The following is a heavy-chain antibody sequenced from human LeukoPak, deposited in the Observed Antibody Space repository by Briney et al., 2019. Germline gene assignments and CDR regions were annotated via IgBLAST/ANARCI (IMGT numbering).Heavy chain of an antibody. CDR2: TFYRSNWYD. D-gene: IGHD6-19*01. Sequence: SQTLSLSCAISGDSVSSNTAAWNWIRQSPSRGLEWLGRTFYRSNWYDDYAASVKSRITINPDTSKNQFSLHLKSVTPEDTAVYYYTREVAGTWAFDIWGQGTRVTVSS. CDR1: GDSVSSNTAA. V-gene: IGHV6-1*01. CDR3: TREVAGTWAFDI. J-gene: IGHJ3*02.